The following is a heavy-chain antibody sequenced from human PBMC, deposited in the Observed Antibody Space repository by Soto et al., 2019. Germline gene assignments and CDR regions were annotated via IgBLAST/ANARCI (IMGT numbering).Heavy chain of an antibody. CDR1: GFTFSTYC. D-gene: IGHD6-25*01. Sequence: GGSLRLSCTTSGFTFSTYCIHWVRQAPGKGLEWVATIWYHGNTYYYKDSIKGRFAVSRDNSKNTVFLQMNTLRAEDTATYYCARDSGYGGNYVFDFFGLGMLVTVSS. CDR3: ARDSGYGGNYVFDF. CDR2: IWYHGNTY. V-gene: IGHV3-33*01. J-gene: IGHJ4*02.